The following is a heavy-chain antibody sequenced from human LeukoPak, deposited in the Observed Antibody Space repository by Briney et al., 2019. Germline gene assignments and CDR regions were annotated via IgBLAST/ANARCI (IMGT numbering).Heavy chain of an antibody. CDR1: GFTFSGYS. Sequence: GGSLRLSCSVSGFTFSGYSMHWVRQAPGKGLEYVSGIPSNGGTTYYADSVKGRFTISRDNSKNTLYLQMSSLRAEDTAVYFCVRDRVVVTATFDCWGQGTLVTVSS. D-gene: IGHD2-21*02. CDR3: VRDRVVVTATFDC. CDR2: IPSNGGTT. J-gene: IGHJ4*02. V-gene: IGHV3-64D*06.